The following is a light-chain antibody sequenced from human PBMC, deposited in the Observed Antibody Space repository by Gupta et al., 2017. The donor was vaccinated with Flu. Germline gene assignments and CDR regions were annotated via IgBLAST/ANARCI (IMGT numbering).Light chain of an antibody. CDR1: QDSSNH. CDR2: DAS. Sequence: PSSLSAAVGTSVTITCQASQDSSNHLNWYQQNPGTAPQLLISDASNLSPGVPSRGSGSGSDTXFTFTIXSLEPEDVATYHQQRNDHLLFTFGXGTHLDIK. J-gene: IGKJ2*01. V-gene: IGKV1-33*01. CDR3: QRNDHLLFT.